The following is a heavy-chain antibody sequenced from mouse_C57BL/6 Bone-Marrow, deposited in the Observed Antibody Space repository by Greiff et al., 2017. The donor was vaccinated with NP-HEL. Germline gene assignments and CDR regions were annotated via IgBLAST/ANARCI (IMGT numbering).Heavy chain of an antibody. CDR1: GFTFSSYA. CDR2: ISDGGSYT. V-gene: IGHV5-4*01. J-gene: IGHJ4*01. CDR3: ARDYGSSSYYAMGY. D-gene: IGHD1-1*01. Sequence: EVQLVESGGGLVKPGGSLKLSCAASGFTFSSYAMSWVRQTPEKRLEWVATISDGGSYTYYPDNVKGRFTISRDNAKNNLYLQMSHLKSEDTAMYYCARDYGSSSYYAMGYWGQGTSVTVSS.